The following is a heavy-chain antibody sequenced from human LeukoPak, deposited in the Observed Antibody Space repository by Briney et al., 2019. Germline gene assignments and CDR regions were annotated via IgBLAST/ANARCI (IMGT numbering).Heavy chain of an antibody. V-gene: IGHV4-59*11. CDR1: GDSIRSHY. CDR2: IQDSGYT. Sequence: SETLSLTCTVSGDSIRSHYWSWIRQPPGKGLEWIGYIQDSGYTKYNPPLKSRLTISVDTSKNQFSLRLSSLTAADTAVFYCARTIASRPYYFDYWGQGTLVTVSS. CDR3: ARTIASRPYYFDY. D-gene: IGHD6-6*01. J-gene: IGHJ4*02.